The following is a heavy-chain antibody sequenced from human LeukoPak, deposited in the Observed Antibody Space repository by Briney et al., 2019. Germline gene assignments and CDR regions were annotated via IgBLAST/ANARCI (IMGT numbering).Heavy chain of an antibody. Sequence: ASVKVSCKASGYTFTSYDINWVRQATGQGLEWMGWMNPNSGNTGYAQKFQGRVTMTRNTSISTAHMELSSLRSDDTAVYYCARGIEDYDILTGYLNNWGQGTLVTVSS. D-gene: IGHD3-9*01. CDR3: ARGIEDYDILTGYLNN. CDR2: MNPNSGNT. CDR1: GYTFTSYD. V-gene: IGHV1-8*01. J-gene: IGHJ4*02.